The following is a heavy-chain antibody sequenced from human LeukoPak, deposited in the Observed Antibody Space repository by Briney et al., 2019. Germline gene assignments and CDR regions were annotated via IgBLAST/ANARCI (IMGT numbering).Heavy chain of an antibody. J-gene: IGHJ4*02. CDR3: AKVSVAAAAYYLDY. D-gene: IGHD6-13*01. CDR1: GFTFSSYA. V-gene: IGHV3-23*01. CDR2: ISGRGGST. Sequence: PGGSLRLSCAASGFTFSSYAMSWVRQAPGKGLEWVSAISGRGGSTYYADSVKGRFTISRDNSKNTLYLQMNSLRGEDTAVYYCAKVSVAAAAYYLDYWGQGTLVTVSS.